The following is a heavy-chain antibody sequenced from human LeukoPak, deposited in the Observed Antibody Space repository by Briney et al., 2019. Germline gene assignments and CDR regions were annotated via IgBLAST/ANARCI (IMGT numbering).Heavy chain of an antibody. D-gene: IGHD3-16*01. CDR2: KYYSGST. Sequence: SETLSLTCAVSGVSINTCCYYWTWIRQPPGKGLEWIGYKYYSGSTRYNSSLGSRLTISLDTSKNQFSLRLTSVTAADTAVYYCARGRSYGFDFDSWGQGTLVIVSS. V-gene: IGHV4-61*01. CDR1: GVSINTCCYY. J-gene: IGHJ4*02. CDR3: ARGRSYGFDFDS.